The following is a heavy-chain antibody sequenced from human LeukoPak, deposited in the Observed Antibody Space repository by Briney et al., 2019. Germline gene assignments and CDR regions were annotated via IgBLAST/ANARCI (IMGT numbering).Heavy chain of an antibody. J-gene: IGHJ6*02. Sequence: PGGSLRLSCAASGFTFSSYAMSWVRQAPGEGLEWVSAISGSGGSTYYADSVKGRFTISRDNSKNTLYLQMNSLRAEDTAVYYCAKGPAMVSGMDVWGQGTTATVSS. CDR2: ISGSGGST. D-gene: IGHD5-18*01. CDR1: GFTFSSYA. CDR3: AKGPAMVSGMDV. V-gene: IGHV3-23*01.